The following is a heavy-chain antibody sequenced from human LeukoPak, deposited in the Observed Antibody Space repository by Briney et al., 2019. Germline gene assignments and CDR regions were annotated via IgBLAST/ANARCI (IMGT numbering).Heavy chain of an antibody. J-gene: IGHJ4*02. CDR2: IYSGGST. V-gene: IGHV3-66*01. Sequence: GGSLRLSCTASGFSVSSIYMAWVRQAPGKGLEFVSIIYSGGSTSYTDSVEGRFTMSRDNSKNTLYLQMNSLRAEDTAVYYCARGPDIVVVPAAILNDYWGQGTLVTVSS. D-gene: IGHD2-2*02. CDR3: ARGPDIVVVPAAILNDY. CDR1: GFSVSSIY.